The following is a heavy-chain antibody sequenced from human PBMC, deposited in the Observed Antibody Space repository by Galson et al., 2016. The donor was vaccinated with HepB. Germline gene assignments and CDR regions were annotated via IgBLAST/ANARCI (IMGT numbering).Heavy chain of an antibody. CDR2: SSGSKPHTHSNT. CDR3: AGGTKTAGVN. D-gene: IGHD6-19*01. J-gene: IGHJ4*02. Sequence: SCKASGYTFHDYVITWVRQAPGQGLEWMGWSSGSKPHTHSNTNIAQKFPGRLTMTADLATNTAFMELRSLRSDDTAVYYCAGGTKTAGVNWGRGNLGTVSS. CDR1: GYTFHDYV. V-gene: IGHV1-18*01.